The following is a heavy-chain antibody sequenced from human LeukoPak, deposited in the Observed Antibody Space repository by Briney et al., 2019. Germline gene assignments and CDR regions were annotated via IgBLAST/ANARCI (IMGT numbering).Heavy chain of an antibody. Sequence: SETLSLTCTVSGGSISSYSWIWIRQPPGKGLEWIGYLYNSGSTNYNPSLKSRVTISIDTPKNQFSLKLSSVTAADTAVYYCARGPTGDGYGYYFDYWGQGTLVTVSS. CDR1: GGSISSYS. CDR3: ARGPTGDGYGYYFDY. J-gene: IGHJ4*02. D-gene: IGHD5-24*01. CDR2: LYNSGST. V-gene: IGHV4-59*01.